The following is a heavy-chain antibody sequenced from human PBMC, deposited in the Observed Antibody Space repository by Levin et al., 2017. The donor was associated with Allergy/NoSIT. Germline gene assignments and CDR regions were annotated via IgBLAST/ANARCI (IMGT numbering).Heavy chain of an antibody. Sequence: SQTLSLTCAVYGGSFGGYYWSWIRQSPGKGLEWIGEISHRGFTTYNPSLESRVTMSVDTSRNQFSVRLNSVTAADTAMYYCAVFSLRYGAFDIWGQGTMVTVSS. D-gene: IGHD4-17*01. CDR1: GGSFGGYY. V-gene: IGHV4-34*01. CDR2: ISHRGFT. J-gene: IGHJ3*02. CDR3: AVFSLRYGAFDI.